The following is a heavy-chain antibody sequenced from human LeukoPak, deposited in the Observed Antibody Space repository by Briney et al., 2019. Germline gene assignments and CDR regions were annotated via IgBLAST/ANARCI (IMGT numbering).Heavy chain of an antibody. J-gene: IGHJ4*02. Sequence: ASVTVSCKTSGYTFTGYYMHWVRQAPGQGLEWMGWISAYNGNKNYAQKLQGRVTMTTDTSTRTAYMKLRSLRSDDTAVYYCARDQQWLDPARHDFDYWGQGTLVTVSS. CDR2: ISAYNGNK. CDR1: GYTFTGYY. CDR3: ARDQQWLDPARHDFDY. V-gene: IGHV1-18*04. D-gene: IGHD6-19*01.